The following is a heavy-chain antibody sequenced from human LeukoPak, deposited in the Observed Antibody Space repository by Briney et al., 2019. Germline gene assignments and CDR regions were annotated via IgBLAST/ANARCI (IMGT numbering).Heavy chain of an antibody. J-gene: IGHJ6*02. Sequence: GGSLRLSCAASGFTFSSYEMNWVRQAPGKGLEWVSYISSSGSTIYYADSVKGRFTISRDNAKNSLYLQMNSLRAEDTAVYYCARDRYYDILTGRCYYYGMDVWGQGTTVTVSS. V-gene: IGHV3-48*03. D-gene: IGHD3-9*01. CDR1: GFTFSSYE. CDR3: ARDRYYDILTGRCYYYGMDV. CDR2: ISSSGSTI.